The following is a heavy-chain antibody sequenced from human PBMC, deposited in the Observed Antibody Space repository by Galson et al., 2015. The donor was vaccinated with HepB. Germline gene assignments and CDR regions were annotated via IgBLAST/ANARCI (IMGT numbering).Heavy chain of an antibody. CDR2: ISSSSSTK. CDR3: ARWSGGDQDGSFDM. J-gene: IGHJ3*02. V-gene: IGHV3-48*04. CDR1: GFTFSSYA. D-gene: IGHD2-21*01. Sequence: SLRLSCAGSGFTFSSYAMSWVRQASGKGLEWVSYISSSSSTKYFADSVKGRFSISRDNAKNSLYLQVSSLRAEDTAVYYCARWSGGDQDGSFDMWGQGTMVTVSS.